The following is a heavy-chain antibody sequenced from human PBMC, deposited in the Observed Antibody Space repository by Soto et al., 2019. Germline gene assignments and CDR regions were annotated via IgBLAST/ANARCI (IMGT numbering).Heavy chain of an antibody. CDR3: TTTNYYDSSGYYYGDYYYYGMDV. Sequence: PGGSLRLSCAASGFTFSNAWMNWVRQAPGKGLEWVGRIKSKTDGGTTDYAAPVKGRFTISRDDSKNTLYLQMNSLKTEDTAVYYCTTTNYYDSSGYYYGDYYYYGMDVWGQGTTVTVSS. CDR1: GFTFSNAW. D-gene: IGHD3-22*01. V-gene: IGHV3-15*07. CDR2: IKSKTDGGTT. J-gene: IGHJ6*02.